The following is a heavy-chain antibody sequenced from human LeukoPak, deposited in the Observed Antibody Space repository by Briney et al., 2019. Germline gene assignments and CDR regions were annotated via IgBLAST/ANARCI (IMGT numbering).Heavy chain of an antibody. CDR1: GFTFSTYS. CDR3: ARVAEAAAFDS. CDR2: ISSNSRYI. Sequence: GGTLRLSCAASGFTFSTYSMSWVRQAPGKGLEWVSSISSNSRYIYYADSMRGRFTISRDNAKNSLYLQMNSLKPEDTAVYYCARVAEAAAFDSWGQGTLVTVSS. J-gene: IGHJ4*02. V-gene: IGHV3-21*06. D-gene: IGHD6-13*01.